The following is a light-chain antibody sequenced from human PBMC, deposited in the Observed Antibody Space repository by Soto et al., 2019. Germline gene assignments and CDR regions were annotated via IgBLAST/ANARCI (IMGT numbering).Light chain of an antibody. CDR1: SGHSSYA. CDR2: LNTDGSH. J-gene: IGLJ2*01. V-gene: IGLV4-69*01. Sequence: QSVLTQSPSASASLGASVNLTCTLSSGHSSYAIAWHQQQPEKGPRYLMKLNTDGSHNRGDGIPDRFSGSSSGAERYLTISSLQAEDEADYSCQTWDIGIHVVFGGGTKLTVL. CDR3: QTWDIGIHVV.